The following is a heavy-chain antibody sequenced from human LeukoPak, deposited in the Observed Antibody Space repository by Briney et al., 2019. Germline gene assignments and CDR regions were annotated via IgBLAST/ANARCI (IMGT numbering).Heavy chain of an antibody. CDR1: GYTFTGYY. CDR2: INPNSGGT. J-gene: IGHJ4*02. CDR3: ARENPLPGIAVAGTRGPDY. D-gene: IGHD6-19*01. V-gene: IGHV1-2*02. Sequence: AASVKVSCKASGYTFTGYYMHWVRQAPGQGLEWMGWINPNSGGTNYAQKFQGRVTMTRDTSTSTVYMELSSLRSEDTAVYYCARENPLPGIAVAGTRGPDYWGQGTLVTVSS.